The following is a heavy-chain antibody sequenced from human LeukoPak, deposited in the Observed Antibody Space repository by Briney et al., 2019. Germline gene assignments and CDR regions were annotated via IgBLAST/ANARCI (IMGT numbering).Heavy chain of an antibody. D-gene: IGHD3-10*01. CDR2: ISSSSSYI. J-gene: IGHJ4*02. CDR1: GFTFSIYS. V-gene: IGHV3-21*01. Sequence: GGSLTLSCAASGFTFSIYSMNWVRQAPGKGLECVSSISSSSSYIYYADSVRGRFPISRENAKNSLYLQMNSLRAEDTAVYYCARDGHEVRGGNFDYWGQGTLVTVSS. CDR3: ARDGHEVRGGNFDY.